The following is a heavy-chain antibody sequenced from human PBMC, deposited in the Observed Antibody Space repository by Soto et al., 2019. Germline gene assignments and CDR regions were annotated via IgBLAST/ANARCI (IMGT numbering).Heavy chain of an antibody. CDR3: AHSGGGEHSDSPWV. Sequence: PAQTLTVTCTLSGFSLTTTGMGVFWIRQPPGEALQWLAFIFWDDDKRYSPSLMRRLTITKDTSRNQVVLTMSDMDPADSATYFCAHSGGGEHSDSPWVWGQGIQVTVSS. V-gene: IGHV2-5*02. CDR1: GFSLTTTGMG. D-gene: IGHD2-15*01. J-gene: IGHJ4*02. CDR2: IFWDDDK.